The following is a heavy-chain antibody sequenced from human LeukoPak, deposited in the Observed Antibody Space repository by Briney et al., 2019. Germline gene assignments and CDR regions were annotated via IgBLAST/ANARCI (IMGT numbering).Heavy chain of an antibody. Sequence: ASVKVSCKASGYTFTGYYMHWVRQAPGQRLEWMGWIKPNSGGTNYAQKFQGRVTMTRDTSISTAYMELSRLRSDDTAVYYCASLATIRGRDDAFDIWGQGTMVTVSS. J-gene: IGHJ3*02. CDR1: GYTFTGYY. D-gene: IGHD5-12*01. CDR3: ASLATIRGRDDAFDI. V-gene: IGHV1-2*02. CDR2: IKPNSGGT.